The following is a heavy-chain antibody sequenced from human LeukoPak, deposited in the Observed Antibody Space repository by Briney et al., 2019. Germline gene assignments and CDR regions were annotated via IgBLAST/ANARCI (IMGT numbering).Heavy chain of an antibody. CDR2: IYYNGNT. D-gene: IGHD6-19*01. J-gene: IGHJ5*02. V-gene: IGHV4-59*01. CDR1: DGSINSYY. Sequence: SETLSLTCSVSDGSINSYYWNWIRRPPGKGLEWIGYIYYNGNTNYSPSLKSRVTMSVDTSKNLFSLKVSSVTAADTAVYYCARDWRRSSGWYLGDWFDPWGQGTLVTVSS. CDR3: ARDWRRSSGWYLGDWFDP.